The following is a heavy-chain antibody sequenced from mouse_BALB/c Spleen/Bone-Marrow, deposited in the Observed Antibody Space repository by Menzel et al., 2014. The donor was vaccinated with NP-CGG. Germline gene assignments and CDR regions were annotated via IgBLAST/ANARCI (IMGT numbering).Heavy chain of an antibody. CDR3: ARVYGWYFDV. V-gene: IGHV5-6-3*01. CDR1: GFTFSSYG. Sequence: EVHLVESGGGLVQPGGSLKLSCVASGFTFSSYGMSWVRQTPDKRLELVATINNNGGSTYYPDSVKGQFTISRDNAKNTQYLQMSSLKSEDTAMYYCARVYGWYFDVWGAGTTVTVSS. D-gene: IGHD1-1*01. CDR2: INNNGGST. J-gene: IGHJ1*01.